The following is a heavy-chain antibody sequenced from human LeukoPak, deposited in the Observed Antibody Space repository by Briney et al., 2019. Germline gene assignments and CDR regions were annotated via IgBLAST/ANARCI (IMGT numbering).Heavy chain of an antibody. Sequence: GGSLRLSCAASGFTFSSYAMSWVRQAPGKGLEWVSAISGSGGSTYYADSVKGRFTISRDNSKNTLYLQMNSLRAEDTAVYYCAKDSYSGYDWEVLDYWGQGTLVTVSS. CDR1: GFTFSSYA. CDR3: AKDSYSGYDWEVLDY. V-gene: IGHV3-23*01. J-gene: IGHJ4*02. CDR2: ISGSGGST. D-gene: IGHD5-12*01.